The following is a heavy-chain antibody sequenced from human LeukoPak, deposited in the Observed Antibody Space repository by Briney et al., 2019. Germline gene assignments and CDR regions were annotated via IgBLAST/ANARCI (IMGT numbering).Heavy chain of an antibody. V-gene: IGHV3-33*01. Sequence: GTSLRLSCAASGFTFSSYGMYWVRQAPGKGLEWVAVIWYDGSNKYYADSVKGRFTISRDNSKNMLYLQMNSLRAEDTAVYYCARSPRGYSSGYHSNHFDYWGQGTLVTVSS. CDR3: ARSPRGYSSGYHSNHFDY. CDR2: IWYDGSNK. D-gene: IGHD5-18*01. J-gene: IGHJ4*02. CDR1: GFTFSSYG.